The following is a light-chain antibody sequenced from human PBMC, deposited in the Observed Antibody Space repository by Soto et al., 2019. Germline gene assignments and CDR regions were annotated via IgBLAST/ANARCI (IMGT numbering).Light chain of an antibody. CDR3: ATWDASLNGWV. CDR2: GDS. V-gene: IGLV1-44*01. Sequence: QSVLTQPPSASGTPGQRVTISCSGSNSNIGSNIVNWYQQLPGTDPKLLIYGDSQRPSGVPDRFSGSTSGTSASLAISWLQSEEEADFYCATWDASLNGWVFGGGTKLTVL. CDR1: NSNIGSNI. J-gene: IGLJ3*02.